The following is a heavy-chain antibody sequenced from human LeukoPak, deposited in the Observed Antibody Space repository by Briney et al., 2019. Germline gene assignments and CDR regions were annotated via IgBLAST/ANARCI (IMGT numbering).Heavy chain of an antibody. J-gene: IGHJ5*02. CDR2: ISPYDGDT. V-gene: IGHV1-18*01. CDR3: ARDYCTRGGDCYKEDLFDP. Sequence: ASVKVSCKASGYTFGIYGISWVRQAPGEGVEWMAWISPYDGDTHYAQKFEGRVTMTTETSTNTAYMELRSLRSDDTDIYYCARDYCTRGGDCYKEDLFDPGAEGTLHTVSA. D-gene: IGHD2-21*02. CDR1: GYTFGIYG.